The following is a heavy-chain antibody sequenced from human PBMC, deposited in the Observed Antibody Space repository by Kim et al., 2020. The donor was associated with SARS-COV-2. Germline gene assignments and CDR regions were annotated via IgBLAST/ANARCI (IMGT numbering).Heavy chain of an antibody. V-gene: IGHV3-9*01. Sequence: GGSLRLSCAASGFSFGDCAMHWVRQVPGKGLEWVSGISWNSGSIGYADSVKGRFTISRDNAKNSLYLQMNSLRAEDTALYYCAKGVRYYYYGMDVWDQGTTVTVSS. CDR3: AKGVRYYYYGMDV. CDR2: ISWNSGSI. CDR1: GFSFGDCA. J-gene: IGHJ6*02.